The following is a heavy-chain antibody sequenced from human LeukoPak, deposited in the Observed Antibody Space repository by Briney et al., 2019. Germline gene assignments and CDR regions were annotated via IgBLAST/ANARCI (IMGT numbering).Heavy chain of an antibody. CDR3: AKDVLDGSYFDY. J-gene: IGHJ4*02. D-gene: IGHD1-26*01. Sequence: PGGSLRLSCAASGFTFSSYGMHWVRQAPGKGLEWVAVISYDGSNKYYADSVKGRFTISRDNSKNTLYLQMNSLRAEDTAVYYCAKDVLDGSYFDYWGQGTLVTVSS. V-gene: IGHV3-30*18. CDR2: ISYDGSNK. CDR1: GFTFSSYG.